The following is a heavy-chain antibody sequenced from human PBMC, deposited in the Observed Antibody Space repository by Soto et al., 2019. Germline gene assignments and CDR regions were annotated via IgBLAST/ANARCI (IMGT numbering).Heavy chain of an antibody. CDR1: GYTFNRHY. CDR2: IDPSGGDT. CDR3: AKRRGVGLTRSRFDY. Sequence: QVQLVQSGAEVRKPGASVKVSCKASGYTFNRHYIQWVRQAPGQGLEWMGMIDPSGGDTNYAKKFQGRVTLTSDTSTSTVYMELSSIRSEDTAVYYCAKRRGVGLTRSRFDYWGPGTLVIVSS. J-gene: IGHJ4*02. V-gene: IGHV1-46*02. D-gene: IGHD1-26*01.